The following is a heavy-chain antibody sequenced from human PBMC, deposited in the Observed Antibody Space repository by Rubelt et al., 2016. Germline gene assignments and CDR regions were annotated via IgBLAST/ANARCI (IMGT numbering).Heavy chain of an antibody. CDR2: IYYSGST. CDR3: ARVPAGRAFDI. J-gene: IGHJ3*02. CDR1: GGSISSYY. Sequence: QVQLQESGPGLVKPSETLSLTCTVSGGSISSYYWSWIRQPPGKGLEWIGYIYYSGSTNYNPSLKSRVTISVDTSKNQFSLKLSSVTAADTAVYYCARVPAGRAFDIWGQGTMVTVSS. V-gene: IGHV4-59*01.